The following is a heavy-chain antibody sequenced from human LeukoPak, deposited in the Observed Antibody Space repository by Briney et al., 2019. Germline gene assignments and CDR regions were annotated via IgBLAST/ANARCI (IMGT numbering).Heavy chain of an antibody. Sequence: PGGSLRLSCAASGFTFNSFAMLWVRQAPGKGLQFVSAISANGGSTYYANSVKGRFTISRDNSKNTLYLQMGSLRPEDTAVYYCARDRRTSYSDTSGLDYWGQGTLVTVSS. CDR1: GFTFNSFA. V-gene: IGHV3-64*01. CDR3: ARDRRTSYSDTSGLDY. CDR2: ISANGGST. D-gene: IGHD3-22*01. J-gene: IGHJ4*02.